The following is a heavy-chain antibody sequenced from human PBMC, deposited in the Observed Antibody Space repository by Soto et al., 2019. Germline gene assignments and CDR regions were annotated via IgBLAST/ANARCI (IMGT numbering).Heavy chain of an antibody. V-gene: IGHV4-31*03. Sequence: QVQLQESGPGLVKPSQTLSLTCTVSGGSISSGGYYWSWIRQHPGKGLEWIGYIYYSGSTYYNPSLKSRVTISGETSKNQFSLKLSSVAAADTAVYYCAGGEKDYYYYLDVWGKGTTVTVSS. J-gene: IGHJ6*03. CDR2: IYYSGST. CDR3: AGGEKDYYYYLDV. CDR1: GGSISSGGYY.